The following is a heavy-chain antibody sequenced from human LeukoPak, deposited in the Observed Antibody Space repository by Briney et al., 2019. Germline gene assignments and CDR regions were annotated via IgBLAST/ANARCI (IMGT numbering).Heavy chain of an antibody. V-gene: IGHV3-33*01. CDR2: IWYDGNTK. CDR1: GFSFSTYG. D-gene: IGHD3-22*01. Sequence: AGRSLRLSCAASGFSFSTYGMHWVRQALGKGLEWVAVIWYDGNTKYYADSVKGRFTISRDKSKNTLYLQMNSLKPEDTAVYYCARGEAFHYDSSGYPDYWGQGTLVTVSS. CDR3: ARGEAFHYDSSGYPDY. J-gene: IGHJ4*02.